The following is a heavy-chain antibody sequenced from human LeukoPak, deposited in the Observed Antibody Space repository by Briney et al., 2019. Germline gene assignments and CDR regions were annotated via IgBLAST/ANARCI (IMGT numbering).Heavy chain of an antibody. CDR3: ARVSAGVIGMKDVFDI. CDR1: GFTFS. CDR2: ISGSSSYI. Sequence: GGSLRLSCAASGFTFSWVRQAPGKGLEWVSSISGSSSYIYYADSVKGRFTISRHNAKNSLYLQMNSLRAEDTAVYYCARVSAGVIGMKDVFDIWGQGTMVTVSS. J-gene: IGHJ3*02. D-gene: IGHD3-16*02. V-gene: IGHV3-21*01.